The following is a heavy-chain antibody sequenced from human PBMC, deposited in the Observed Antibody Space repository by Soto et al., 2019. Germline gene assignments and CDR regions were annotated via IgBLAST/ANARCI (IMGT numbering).Heavy chain of an antibody. Sequence: EVQVVESGGGLIQPGGSLRLSCAASEFPVTTNYLTWVRQPPGKGLEWVSLLYSTNVAHYADSVRGRFTISRDISKNMFYLEMNSLRAEGTAVYYCARNPFGVSSDGVVVWGQGTLVTVS. CDR1: EFPVTTNY. V-gene: IGHV3-53*01. CDR2: LYSTNVA. CDR3: ARNPFGVSSDGVVV. D-gene: IGHD3-3*01. J-gene: IGHJ4*02.